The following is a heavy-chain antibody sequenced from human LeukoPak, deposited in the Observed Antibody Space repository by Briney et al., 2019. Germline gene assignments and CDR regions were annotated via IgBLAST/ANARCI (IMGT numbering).Heavy chain of an antibody. D-gene: IGHD2-15*01. J-gene: IGHJ1*01. Sequence: GGSLRLSCAASGFTFSSYAMSWVRQAPVKGLEWVSAISGSGGSTYYADSVKGRFTISRDNSKNTLYLQMNSLRAEDTAVYYCAKGIVVVVAATPEYFQHWGQGTLVTVSS. CDR3: AKGIVVVVAATPEYFQH. CDR1: GFTFSSYA. CDR2: ISGSGGST. V-gene: IGHV3-23*01.